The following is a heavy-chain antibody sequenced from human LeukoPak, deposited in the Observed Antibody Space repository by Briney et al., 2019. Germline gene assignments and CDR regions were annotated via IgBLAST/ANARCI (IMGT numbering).Heavy chain of an antibody. CDR3: AKVGYDILTGYPYGMDV. D-gene: IGHD3-9*01. CDR2: ISGSGGTT. V-gene: IGHV3-23*01. Sequence: PGGSLRLSCAASGFTFSTYAMAWVRQAPGKGLEWVSVISGSGGTTYYADSVKGRFTISRDNSKNTLYLQMNSLRAEDTAVYYCAKVGYDILTGYPYGMDVWGQGTTVTVSS. J-gene: IGHJ6*02. CDR1: GFTFSTYA.